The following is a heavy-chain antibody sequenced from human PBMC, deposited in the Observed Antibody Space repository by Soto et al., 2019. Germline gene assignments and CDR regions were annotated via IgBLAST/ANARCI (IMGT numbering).Heavy chain of an antibody. CDR2: ISFDGKNR. Sequence: GGSLRLSCAASGFIFSNYGMHWVRQAPGKGLEWVALISFDGKNRNYADSVKGRFTIYRDNPKNTLYLEMNSLRPEDTAFYYCAKRGGVVCGSDHPFYEYCGQGTLVTVPS. D-gene: IGHD2-15*01. V-gene: IGHV3-30*18. CDR3: AKRGGVVCGSDHPFYEY. J-gene: IGHJ4*02. CDR1: GFIFSNYG.